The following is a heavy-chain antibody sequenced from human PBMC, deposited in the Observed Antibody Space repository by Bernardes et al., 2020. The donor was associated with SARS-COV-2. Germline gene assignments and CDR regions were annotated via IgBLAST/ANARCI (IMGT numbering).Heavy chain of an antibody. V-gene: IGHV3-33*01. CDR3: ARDWGGYYDSSGYPTPGWFDP. CDR2: IWYDGSNK. Sequence: GGSLRLSCAASGFTFSSYGMHWVRQAPGKGLEWVAVIWYDGSNKYYADSVKGRFTISRDNSKNTLYLQMNSLRAEDTAVYYCARDWGGYYDSSGYPTPGWFDPWGQGTLVTVSS. D-gene: IGHD3-22*01. J-gene: IGHJ5*02. CDR1: GFTFSSYG.